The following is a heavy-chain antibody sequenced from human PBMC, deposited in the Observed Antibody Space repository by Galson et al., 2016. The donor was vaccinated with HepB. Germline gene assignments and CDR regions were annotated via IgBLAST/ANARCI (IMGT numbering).Heavy chain of an antibody. Sequence: SLRLSCAGSGFLFRGYGMHWVRQAPGKGLEWVAAESMDGRRKFYSDSVRGRVTISRDNSNNMLLLQMDSLRPDDTAVYYCSKRHEFCPPVGCSVDYWGQGTLVSVSS. CDR1: GFLFRGYG. J-gene: IGHJ4*02. CDR3: SKRHEFCPPVGCSVDY. D-gene: IGHD3-10*02. CDR2: ESMDGRRK. V-gene: IGHV3-30*18.